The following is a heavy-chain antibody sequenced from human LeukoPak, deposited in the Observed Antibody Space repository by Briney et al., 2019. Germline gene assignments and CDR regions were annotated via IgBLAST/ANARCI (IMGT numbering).Heavy chain of an antibody. CDR2: INPNSGGT. V-gene: IGHV1-2*02. CDR3: ARNTSYYDNSAGTFDF. Sequence: ASVKVSCKASGYTFTDYSMHWVRQAPGQGLEGMGWINPNSGGTNYAQKFQGRVTMTRDTSISTAYMELSGLRSDDTAVFYCARNTSYYDNSAGTFDFWGQGTLVTVSS. D-gene: IGHD3-22*01. J-gene: IGHJ4*02. CDR1: GYTFTDYS.